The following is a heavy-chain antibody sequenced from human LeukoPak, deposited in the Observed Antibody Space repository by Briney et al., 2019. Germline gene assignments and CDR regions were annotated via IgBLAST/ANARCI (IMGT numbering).Heavy chain of an antibody. CDR3: AKDAASDYYYYYYMDV. CDR2: ISWDGGST. Sequence: GGSLRLSCAASGFTFDDYAMHWVRQAPGKGLEWVSLISWDGGSTYYADSVKGRFTISRDNSKNSLYLQMNSLRAEDTALYYCAKDAASDYYYYYYMDVWGKGTTVTVSS. D-gene: IGHD2-15*01. V-gene: IGHV3-43D*03. CDR1: GFTFDDYA. J-gene: IGHJ6*03.